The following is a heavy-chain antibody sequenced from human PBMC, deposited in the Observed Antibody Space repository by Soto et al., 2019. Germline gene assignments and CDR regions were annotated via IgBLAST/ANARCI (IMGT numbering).Heavy chain of an antibody. J-gene: IGHJ5*02. Sequence: GGSLRLSCAASGFTFSSYRMNWVRQAPGKGLEWVANIKQDGSEKYYVDSVKGRFTISRDNAKNSLYLQMNSLRAEDAAVYYCARKRLALNWFDPWGQGTLVNVSS. CDR1: GFTFSSYR. D-gene: IGHD6-25*01. CDR3: ARKRLALNWFDP. CDR2: IKQDGSEK. V-gene: IGHV3-7*03.